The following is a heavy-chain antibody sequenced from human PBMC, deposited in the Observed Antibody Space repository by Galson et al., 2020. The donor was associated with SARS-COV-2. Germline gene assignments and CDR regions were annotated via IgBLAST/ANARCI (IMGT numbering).Heavy chain of an antibody. D-gene: IGHD1-26*01. CDR1: GFSFSDYQ. CDR3: ARAYYEAGKWGEAH. J-gene: IGHJ6*02. CDR2: IKQDGGEK. Sequence: GESLKISCAASGFSFSDYQMSWIRQAPGKGLEWVANIKQDGGEKYYVDSVKGRFTISRDNTKNSLYLQMNSLRGEDTAVYYCARAYYEAGKWGEAHWGQGTTVTVSS. V-gene: IGHV3-7*01.